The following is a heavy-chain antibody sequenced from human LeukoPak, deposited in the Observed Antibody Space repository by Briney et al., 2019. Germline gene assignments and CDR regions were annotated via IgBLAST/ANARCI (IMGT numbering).Heavy chain of an antibody. D-gene: IGHD3-22*01. CDR3: ARSSGYYLDFDY. CDR2: ISYDGSNK. V-gene: IGHV3-30-3*01. J-gene: IGHJ4*02. Sequence: GGSLRLFCAASGFTFSSYAMHWVRQAPGKGLEWVAVISYDGSNKYYADSVKGRFTISRDNSKNTLYLQMNSLRAEDTAVYYCARSSGYYLDFDYWGQGTLVTVSS. CDR1: GFTFSSYA.